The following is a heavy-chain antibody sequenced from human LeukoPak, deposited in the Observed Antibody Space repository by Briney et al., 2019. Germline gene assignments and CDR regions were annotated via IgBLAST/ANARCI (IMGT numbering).Heavy chain of an antibody. V-gene: IGHV4-31*03. CDR2: IYYSGGT. D-gene: IGHD6-19*01. J-gene: IGHJ4*02. CDR3: ARGYSSGWFWDY. CDR1: GGSISSGGYY. Sequence: SQTLSLTCTVSGGSISSGGYYWSWIRQHPGKGLEWIGYIYYSGGTYYNPSLKSRVTISVDTSKNQFSLKLSSVTAADTAVYYCARGYSSGWFWDYWGQGTLVTVSS.